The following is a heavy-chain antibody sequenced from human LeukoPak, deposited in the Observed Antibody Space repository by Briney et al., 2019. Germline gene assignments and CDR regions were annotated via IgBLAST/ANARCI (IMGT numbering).Heavy chain of an antibody. CDR1: GYTFTDYY. V-gene: IGHV1-2*02. D-gene: IGHD2-21*01. J-gene: IGHJ3*01. CDR2: INPRRGGT. CDR3: ASKGKCGPPSFDV. Sequence: GASVKVSCEASGYTFTDYYVHWVRQAPGQGLEWMGWINPRRGGTNSAQKFQGRVTMTRDTSINTAYMELNRLSSDDTAVYYCASKGKCGPPSFDVWGQGTMVTVSS.